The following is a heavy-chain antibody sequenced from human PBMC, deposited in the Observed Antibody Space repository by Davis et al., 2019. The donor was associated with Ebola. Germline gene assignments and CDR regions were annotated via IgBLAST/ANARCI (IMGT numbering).Heavy chain of an antibody. CDR2: INPNSGGS. Sequence: ASVKVSCKASGYTFTGYYITWVRLAPGQGLEWMGWINPNSGGSNYAQKFQGRVTMTRDTSINTAYMELSRLRSDDTAIYYCARGYCTGGICSEHWFDPWGQGTLVTVSS. CDR1: GYTFTGYY. CDR3: ARGYCTGGICSEHWFDP. J-gene: IGHJ5*02. V-gene: IGHV1-2*02. D-gene: IGHD2-15*01.